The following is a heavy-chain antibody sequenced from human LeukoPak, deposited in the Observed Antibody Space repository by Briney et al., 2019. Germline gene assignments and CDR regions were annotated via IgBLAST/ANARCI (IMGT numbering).Heavy chain of an antibody. CDR3: AKDGKVAVADPNYGMDV. Sequence: GGCLRLSCAASGFTSTRYAMSWVRQAAEEGRGWVSAFYIGGNTYYADSVKVRLSMSRDNSKNTHELQMNSVRAEDTAVYDCAKDGKVAVADPNYGMDVWGQGTTVTVSS. CDR2: FYIGGNT. V-gene: IGHV3-23*01. CDR1: GFTSTRYA. D-gene: IGHD6-19*01. J-gene: IGHJ6*02.